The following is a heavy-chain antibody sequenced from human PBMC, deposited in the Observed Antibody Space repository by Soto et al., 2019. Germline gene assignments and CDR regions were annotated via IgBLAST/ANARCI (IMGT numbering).Heavy chain of an antibody. Sequence: QVQLQESGPGLVKPSETLSLTCTVSDGAISTYYWHWIRQPPGKGLDWIGYIHYSGYTSYNPSLKSRVTISVDTSNNQFSVRLHSVTAADTAVYYCAREYSSFEYWGQGALVTVS. J-gene: IGHJ4*02. D-gene: IGHD4-4*01. CDR2: IHYSGYT. CDR3: AREYSSFEY. V-gene: IGHV4-59*01. CDR1: DGAISTYY.